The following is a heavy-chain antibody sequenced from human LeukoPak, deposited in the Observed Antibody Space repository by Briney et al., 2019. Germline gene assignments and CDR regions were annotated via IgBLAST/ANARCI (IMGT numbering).Heavy chain of an antibody. Sequence: GGSLRLSCVASGLXFSSYGMHWVRQAPGKGLEWVAVISYDGNYKYYADSVKGRFTISRDNSKNTLYLQMNSLRAEDTAVYYCARGEYSSSSGFDYWGQGTLVSVSS. V-gene: IGHV3-30*03. D-gene: IGHD6-6*01. CDR1: GLXFSSYG. J-gene: IGHJ4*02. CDR3: ARGEYSSSSGFDY. CDR2: ISYDGNYK.